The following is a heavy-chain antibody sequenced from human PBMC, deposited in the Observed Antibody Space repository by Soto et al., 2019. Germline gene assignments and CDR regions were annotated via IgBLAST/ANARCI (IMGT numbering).Heavy chain of an antibody. V-gene: IGHV4-34*01. J-gene: IGHJ5*02. CDR2: INHSGST. CDR3: ARDRTIFGLVLSPHHWFDP. Sequence: QVQLQQWGAGLLKPSETLSLTCAVYGGSFSGYYWSWIRQPPGQGLEWIGEINHSGSTNYNPSLKRRVTISVDPTQKQFSLKLSSGTAADTAVYYWARDRTIFGLVLSPHHWFDPWGQGTLVIVSS. CDR1: GGSFSGYY. D-gene: IGHD3-3*01.